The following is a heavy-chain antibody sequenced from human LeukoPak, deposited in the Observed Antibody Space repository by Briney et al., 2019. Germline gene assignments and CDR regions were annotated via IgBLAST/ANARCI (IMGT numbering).Heavy chain of an antibody. Sequence: GGSLRFSCAASGFAFTSFPMTWVRQVPGKGLEWVSTVSEKYNTYDADSVKGRFTISRDNSKNTLYLQMNSLRAEDTAVYYCAKDALPGLRPERVYWYFDLWGRGTLVTVSS. CDR1: GFAFTSFP. CDR2: VSEKYNT. J-gene: IGHJ2*01. D-gene: IGHD3-16*01. V-gene: IGHV3-23*01. CDR3: AKDALPGLRPERVYWYFDL.